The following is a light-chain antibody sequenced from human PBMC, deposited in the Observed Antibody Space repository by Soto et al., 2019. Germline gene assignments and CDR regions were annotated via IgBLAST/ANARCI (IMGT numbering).Light chain of an antibody. CDR2: GAY. CDR1: QSVSIN. Sequence: MTQSPATMSLSPGERFTRSCMASQSVSINVAWYQHKPGQAPRLIIYGAYNRATGIPATFSGSGSGAEFTLTIRSLKSEDFALYYCQKSQYWPPITLGTGHRLELK. J-gene: IGKJ5*01. V-gene: IGKV3-15*01. CDR3: QKSQYWPPIT.